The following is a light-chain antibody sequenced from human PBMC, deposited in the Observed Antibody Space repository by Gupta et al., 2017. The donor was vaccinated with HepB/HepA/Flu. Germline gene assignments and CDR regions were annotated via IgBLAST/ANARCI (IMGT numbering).Light chain of an antibody. CDR2: IGS. V-gene: IGKV1-39*01. Sequence: IQMTQFPSSLSASVGDRVTITCRASQSVKNYVNWYQQRPGRAPKLLIYIGSSLQNGVSSRFSGSYSGTDFTLTITKLQSEDFATYFCQQSDFVPFTFGHGTVVDVK. J-gene: IGKJ3*01. CDR3: QQSDFVPFT. CDR1: QSVKNY.